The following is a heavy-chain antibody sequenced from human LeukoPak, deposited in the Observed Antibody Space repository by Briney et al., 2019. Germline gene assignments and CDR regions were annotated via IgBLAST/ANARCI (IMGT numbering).Heavy chain of an antibody. D-gene: IGHD3-10*01. CDR2: IYYSGST. CDR1: GGSISSYY. CDR3: AREGYYGSGSYYNPYNWFDP. V-gene: IGHV4-59*01. J-gene: IGHJ5*02. Sequence: SETLSLTCTVSGGSISSYYWSWIRQPPGKGLEWIGYIYYSGSTNYNPSLKSRVTISVDTSKNQFSLKLSSVTAADTAVYYCAREGYYGSGSYYNPYNWFDPWGQGTLVTVSS.